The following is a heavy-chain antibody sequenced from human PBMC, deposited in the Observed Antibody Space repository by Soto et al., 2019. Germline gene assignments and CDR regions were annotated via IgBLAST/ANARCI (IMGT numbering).Heavy chain of an antibody. CDR1: GGSIISSTYY. J-gene: IGHJ5*02. D-gene: IGHD3-3*01. CDR2: TYYSGSA. Sequence: QLQLQESGPGLGKPSETLSLTCTVSGGSIISSTYYWGWIRQPPGKGLEWIGSTYYSGSANYNPPLKSRVTISVDTSKNQFSLKLSSVTAADTAVYYCARHGDFWSGSQGYNWFDPWGQGTLVTVSS. V-gene: IGHV4-39*01. CDR3: ARHGDFWSGSQGYNWFDP.